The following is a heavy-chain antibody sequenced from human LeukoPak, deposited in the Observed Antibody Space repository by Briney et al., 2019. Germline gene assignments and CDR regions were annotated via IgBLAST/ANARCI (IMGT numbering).Heavy chain of an antibody. V-gene: IGHV1-46*01. D-gene: IGHD2-21*02. J-gene: IGHJ4*02. CDR2: INPSGGST. Sequence: GASVKVSCKASGYTFTSYYMHWVRQAPGQGLEWMGIINPSGGSTSYAQKFQGRVTMTRDTSTSTVYMELSSLRSEDTAVYYCVTLAYCGGDCFSNFDYWGQGTLVTVSS. CDR1: GYTFTSYY. CDR3: VTLAYCGGDCFSNFDY.